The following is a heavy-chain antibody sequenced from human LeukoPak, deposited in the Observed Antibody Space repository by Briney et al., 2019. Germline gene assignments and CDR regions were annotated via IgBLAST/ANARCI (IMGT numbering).Heavy chain of an antibody. CDR3: ARGFYDSSGYSNCFDP. J-gene: IGHJ5*02. V-gene: IGHV4-59*01. D-gene: IGHD3-22*01. Sequence: SETLSLTCAVSGDSISSSYWSCIRQPPGKTLEGIGYIYYTGTTNYNPSLQRRVTMSIDTSKNQFSLNLNSVTAADTAVYYCARGFYDSSGYSNCFDPWGQGTLVTVSS. CDR1: GDSISSSY. CDR2: IYYTGTT.